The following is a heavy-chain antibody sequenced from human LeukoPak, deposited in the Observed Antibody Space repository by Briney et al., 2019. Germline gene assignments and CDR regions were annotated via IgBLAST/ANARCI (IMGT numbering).Heavy chain of an antibody. CDR3: AREGGYGGVFDY. Sequence: ASETLSLTCTVSGGSITSGYWSWLRQPPGKGLEWIGFVSYSGNTNSNPSLKSRVTISLHTSKTQFSLKLNSVTAADTAVYYCAREGGYGGVFDYWGQGTLVTVSS. V-gene: IGHV4-59*12. D-gene: IGHD5-12*01. CDR1: GGSITSGY. CDR2: VSYSGNT. J-gene: IGHJ4*02.